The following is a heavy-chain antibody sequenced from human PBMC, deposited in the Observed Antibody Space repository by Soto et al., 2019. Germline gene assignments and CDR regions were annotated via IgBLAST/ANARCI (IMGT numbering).Heavy chain of an antibody. CDR3: ARDIDIVAQGGPYGMDV. Sequence: SETLSLTCTVSGGSISSGDYYWSWIRQPPGKGLEWIGYIYYSGSTYYNPSLKSRVTISVDTSKNQFSLKLSSVTAADTAVYYCARDIDIVAQGGPYGMDVWGQGTTVTVSS. D-gene: IGHD2-15*01. V-gene: IGHV4-30-4*01. J-gene: IGHJ6*02. CDR1: GGSISSGDYY. CDR2: IYYSGST.